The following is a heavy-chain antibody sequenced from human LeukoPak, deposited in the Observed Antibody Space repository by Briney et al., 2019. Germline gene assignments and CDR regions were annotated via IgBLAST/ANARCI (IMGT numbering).Heavy chain of an antibody. J-gene: IGHJ4*02. CDR1: GFTFSSYA. CDR2: ISGSGGST. D-gene: IGHD2-2*01. Sequence: PGGSLRLSCAASGFTFSSYAMSWVRQAPGKGLEWVSAISGSGGSTYYADSVKGRFTISRDNSKNTLYLQMNSLRAEDTAVYYCAKDGGGIVVVPAAMLDYWGQGTLVTVSS. CDR3: AKDGGGIVVVPAAMLDY. V-gene: IGHV3-23*01.